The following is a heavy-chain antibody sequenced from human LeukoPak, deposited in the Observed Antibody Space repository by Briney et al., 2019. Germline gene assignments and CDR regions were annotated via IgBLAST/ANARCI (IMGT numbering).Heavy chain of an antibody. CDR3: ARDYYDILTGYYNVDY. D-gene: IGHD3-9*01. CDR1: GFTFSTYS. Sequence: GGSLRLTCAASGFTFSTYSMNWVRQAPGKGLEWVSYISSSSSGIYYTDSVKGRFTISRDNAKNTLYLQMNSLRAEDTAVYYCARDYYDILTGYYNVDYWGQGTLVTVSS. J-gene: IGHJ4*02. V-gene: IGHV3-48*04. CDR2: ISSSSSGI.